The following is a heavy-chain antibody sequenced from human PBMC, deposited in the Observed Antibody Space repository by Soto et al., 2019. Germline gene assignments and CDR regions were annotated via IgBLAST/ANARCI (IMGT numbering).Heavy chain of an antibody. Sequence: QVQVVQSGAEVKEPGASVRISCEASGYTFNDYAVHWVRQAPGQRLEWMGWINAGNGNTKYSQKFQGRVTIIRDTSASTVYMQLSSLRSEDTAVYYCARSEIVATISYYFDYWGQGTLVTVSS. J-gene: IGHJ4*02. V-gene: IGHV1-3*01. CDR3: ARSEIVATISYYFDY. CDR1: GYTFNDYA. CDR2: INAGNGNT. D-gene: IGHD5-12*01.